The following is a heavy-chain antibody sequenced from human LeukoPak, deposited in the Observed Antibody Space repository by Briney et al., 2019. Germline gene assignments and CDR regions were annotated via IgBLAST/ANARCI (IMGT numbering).Heavy chain of an antibody. J-gene: IGHJ4*02. D-gene: IGHD2-21*02. CDR2: ITGSGSGT. CDR1: GFTFSSHA. Sequence: GGSLRLSCTASGFTFSSHAMTWVRQAAGKGLQWVSSITGSGSGTYYADSVKGRFTISRDNSKNTLFLQMHSLRAEDTAMYYCAKVRGDHAHLQDDFDYWGQGTMVTVSS. V-gene: IGHV3-23*01. CDR3: AKVRGDHAHLQDDFDY.